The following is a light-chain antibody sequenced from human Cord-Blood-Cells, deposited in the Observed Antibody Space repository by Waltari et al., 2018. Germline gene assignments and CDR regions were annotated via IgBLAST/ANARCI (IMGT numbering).Light chain of an antibody. J-gene: IGKJ4*02. V-gene: IGKV1-39*01. CDR2: AAS. Sequence: DIQMTQSPSSLCAAVRDRVTITCRASQSISSYLNWFQQKPGTAPKLLIYAASSLQSGDPARFSASGSGTDFTLPISSLQPEDFATYYGQQSYSTPLTFGGGTKVEVK. CDR1: QSISSY. CDR3: QQSYSTPLT.